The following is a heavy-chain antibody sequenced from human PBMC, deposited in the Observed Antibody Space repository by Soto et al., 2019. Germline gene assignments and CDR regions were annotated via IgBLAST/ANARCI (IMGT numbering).Heavy chain of an antibody. CDR1: RYSLSPSGVG. V-gene: IGHV2-5*02. J-gene: IGHJ1*01. Sequence: SGPPLANPTQPLTLTCTLSRYSLSPSGVGVGWIRQPPGKALERLALIYWDDDKRYSPPLKSRLTITKDTSKNQVVLTMHKMDPVYTCTYYWADRSRVSLCFQHWGQGALVTVSS. D-gene: IGHD3-3*02. CDR2: IYWDDDK. CDR3: ADRSRVSLCFQH.